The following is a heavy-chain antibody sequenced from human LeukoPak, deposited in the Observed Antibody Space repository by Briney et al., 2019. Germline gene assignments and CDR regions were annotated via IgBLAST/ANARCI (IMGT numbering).Heavy chain of an antibody. CDR2: INPNSGGT. Sequence: ASVKVSCKVSGYTXSVYYIHWLRQAPGQGLEWMGWINPNSGGTNYAQNFLGRVTMTRDTSINTAYMELGTLTSDDTAVYYCVRDGVGTYDYWGQGTLVTVSS. CDR3: VRDGVGTYDY. CDR1: GYTXSVYY. J-gene: IGHJ4*02. D-gene: IGHD7-27*01. V-gene: IGHV1-2*02.